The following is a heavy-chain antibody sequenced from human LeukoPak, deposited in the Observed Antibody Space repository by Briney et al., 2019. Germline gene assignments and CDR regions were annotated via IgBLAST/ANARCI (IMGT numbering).Heavy chain of an antibody. Sequence: GGSLRLSCAASGFTFSSYGMHWVRQAPGKGLEWVAFIRYDGSNKYYADSVKGRFTISRDNSKNTLYLQMNSLRAEDTAVHYCAKDFLGYCSSTSCYVGDYWGQGTLVTVSS. V-gene: IGHV3-30*02. J-gene: IGHJ4*02. D-gene: IGHD2-2*01. CDR1: GFTFSSYG. CDR2: IRYDGSNK. CDR3: AKDFLGYCSSTSCYVGDY.